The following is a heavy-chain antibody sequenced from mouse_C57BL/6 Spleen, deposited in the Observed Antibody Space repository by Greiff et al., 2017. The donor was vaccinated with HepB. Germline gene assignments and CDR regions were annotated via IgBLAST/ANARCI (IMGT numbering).Heavy chain of an antibody. CDR2: ISSGGDYI. Sequence: EVQVVESGEGLVKPGGSLKLSCAASGFTFSSYAMSWVRQTPEKRLEWVAYISSGGDYIYYADTVKGRFTIARDNARNTLYLQMSSLKSEDTAMYYCTSYGNYFDYWGQGTTLTVSS. CDR3: TSYGNYFDY. J-gene: IGHJ2*01. D-gene: IGHD2-1*01. V-gene: IGHV5-9-1*02. CDR1: GFTFSSYA.